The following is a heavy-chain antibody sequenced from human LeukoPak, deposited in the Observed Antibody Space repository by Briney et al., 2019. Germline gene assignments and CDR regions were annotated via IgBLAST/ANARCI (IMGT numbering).Heavy chain of an antibody. V-gene: IGHV3-7*04. CDR2: INQDGSDK. CDR3: ARAPFYFDY. J-gene: IGHJ4*02. Sequence: PGGSLRLSCAASGFTFGGYWMSWVRQAPGKGLEWVATINQDGSDKYYVDSVKGRFTIPKDNAKNSLSLQMNSLRDEDTAVYYCARAPFYFDYWGQGTVVTVSS. CDR1: GFTFGGYW.